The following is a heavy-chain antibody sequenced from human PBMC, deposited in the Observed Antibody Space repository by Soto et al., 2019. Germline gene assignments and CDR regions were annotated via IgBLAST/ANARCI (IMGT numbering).Heavy chain of an antibody. CDR2: MNPGSGGT. Sequence: ASVKVSCKASGYTFTDYYLHWVLQAPGQGLEWMGWMNPGSGGTDYAQKFQGRVTMTRDTSITTAYMQLNSVTPEDTAVYYCARDLRKAQSIAAAGTGFDYWGQGTLVTVSS. CDR3: ARDLRKAQSIAAAGTGFDY. D-gene: IGHD6-13*01. V-gene: IGHV1-2*02. J-gene: IGHJ4*02. CDR1: GYTFTDYY.